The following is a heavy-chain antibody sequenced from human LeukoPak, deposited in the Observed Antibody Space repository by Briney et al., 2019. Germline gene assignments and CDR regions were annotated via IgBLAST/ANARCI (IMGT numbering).Heavy chain of an antibody. CDR2: IYYSGST. CDR1: GGSISSYY. J-gene: IGHJ5*02. Sequence: WETLSLTCTVSGGSISSYYWSWIRQPPGKGLEWIGYIYYSGSTNYNPSLKSRVTISVDTSKNQFSLKLSSVTAADTAVYYCARGVYGSGSYYNRWFDPWGQGTLVTVSS. CDR3: ARGVYGSGSYYNRWFDP. V-gene: IGHV4-59*01. D-gene: IGHD3-10*01.